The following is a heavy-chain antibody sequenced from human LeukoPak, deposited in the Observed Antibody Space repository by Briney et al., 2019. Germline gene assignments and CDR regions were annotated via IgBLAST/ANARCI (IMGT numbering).Heavy chain of an antibody. Sequence: PSETLSLTCTVSGGSISSYYWSWIRQPPGKGLEWIGYMDYSGSTNYNPPLKSRVTISVDTSKNQFSLKLSSVTAADTAVYYCARYYYGSGFDYWGQGTLVTVSS. V-gene: IGHV4-59*01. CDR2: MDYSGST. D-gene: IGHD3-10*01. CDR1: GGSISSYY. J-gene: IGHJ4*02. CDR3: ARYYYGSGFDY.